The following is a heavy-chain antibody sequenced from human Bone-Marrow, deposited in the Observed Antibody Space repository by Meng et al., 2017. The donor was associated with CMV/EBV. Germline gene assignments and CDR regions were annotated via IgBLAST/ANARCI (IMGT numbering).Heavy chain of an antibody. J-gene: IGHJ6*02. V-gene: IGHV3-13*01. CDR1: GFSFSSYD. CDR3: ARAIVGALGMDV. D-gene: IGHD1-26*01. Sequence: GECMRLSCAASGFSFSSYDMHWIRQATGKGLEWVSAIGTAGDTYYPGCVKGRFTISRENAKNCLYLQMNSLRAGDTAVYYCARAIVGALGMDVWGQGTTVTVSS. CDR2: IGTAGDT.